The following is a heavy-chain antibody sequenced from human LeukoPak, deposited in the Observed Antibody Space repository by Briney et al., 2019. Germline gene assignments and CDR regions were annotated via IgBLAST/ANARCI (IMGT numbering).Heavy chain of an antibody. CDR2: IVVGSGNT. D-gene: IGHD3-9*01. Sequence: SVKVSCKASGFTFTSSAMQWVRQARGQRLEWIGWIVVGSGNTNYAQKFQERVTITRDMSTSTAYMELSSLRSEDTAVYYCAADPRGGITIPHRHSDGMDVWGQGTTVTVSS. V-gene: IGHV1-58*02. CDR1: GFTFTSSA. CDR3: AADPRGGITIPHRHSDGMDV. J-gene: IGHJ6*02.